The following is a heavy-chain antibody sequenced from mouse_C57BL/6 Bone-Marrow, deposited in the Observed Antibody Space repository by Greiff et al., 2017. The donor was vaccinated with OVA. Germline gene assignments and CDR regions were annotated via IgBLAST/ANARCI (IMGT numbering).Heavy chain of an antibody. J-gene: IGHJ1*03. CDR3: AGVLRYFDV. Sequence: DVKLVESGGGLVKPGGSLKLSCAASGFTFSSSAMSWVRQTPEQRLEWVATISDGGSYTYYPDNVKGRVTISRDNAKNNLYLQMSHLKSEDTAMYYCAGVLRYFDVWGTGTTVTVSS. CDR2: ISDGGSYT. CDR1: GFTFSSSA. D-gene: IGHD1-1*01. V-gene: IGHV5-4*03.